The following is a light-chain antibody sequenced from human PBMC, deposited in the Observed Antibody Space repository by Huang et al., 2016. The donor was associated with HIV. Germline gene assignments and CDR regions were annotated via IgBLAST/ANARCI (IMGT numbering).Light chain of an antibody. CDR2: DAS. CDR1: QSISTW. V-gene: IGKV1-5*01. J-gene: IGKJ1*01. CDR3: QQYNSYPWT. Sequence: DIQMTQSPSTLSASVGVRVTITCRASQSISTWLAWYQRKPGKAPNLLSYDASTLQSEVPSRFSGSGSGTEFTLTISSLQPEDFATYYCQQYNSYPWTFGQGTKVEIK.